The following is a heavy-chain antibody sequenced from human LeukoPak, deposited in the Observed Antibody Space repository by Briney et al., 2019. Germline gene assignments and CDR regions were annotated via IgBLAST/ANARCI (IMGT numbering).Heavy chain of an antibody. CDR1: GYTFTSYG. Sequence: ASVKVSCKASGYTFTSYGISWVRQAPGQGLEWMGWISAYNGNTNYAQKLQGRVTMTTDTSTSTAYMELRSLRSDDTAVYYCVRAGDYDILTGYRWDLFDYWGQGTLVTVSS. D-gene: IGHD3-9*01. V-gene: IGHV1-18*04. CDR2: ISAYNGNT. J-gene: IGHJ4*02. CDR3: VRAGDYDILTGYRWDLFDY.